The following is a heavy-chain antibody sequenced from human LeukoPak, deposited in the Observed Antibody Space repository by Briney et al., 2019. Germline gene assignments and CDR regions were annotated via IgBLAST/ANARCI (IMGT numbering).Heavy chain of an antibody. CDR2: ISGSGGST. J-gene: IGHJ4*02. CDR3: ARAIVIDY. V-gene: IGHV3-23*01. D-gene: IGHD1-26*01. CDR1: GFTFSSYG. Sequence: GGSLRLSCAASGFTFSSYGMSWVRQAPGKGLEWVSAISGSGGSTYYADSVKGRFTISRDNAKNSLYLQMNSLRAEDTSVYYCARAIVIDYWGQGTLVTVSS.